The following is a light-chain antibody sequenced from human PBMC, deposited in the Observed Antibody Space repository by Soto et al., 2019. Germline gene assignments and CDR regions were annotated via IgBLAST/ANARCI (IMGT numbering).Light chain of an antibody. CDR3: QHYRSSPLT. J-gene: IGKJ4*01. Sequence: LTQSPATLSLSPGERATLFCRAGQSVDSGDLAWYQQKPGQAPRLLIYGASRRATGVPDRFSGGGSGTDFTLTISSLEPEDVAVYYCQHYRSSPLTFGGGTKVEIK. CDR1: QSVDSGD. CDR2: GAS. V-gene: IGKV3-20*01.